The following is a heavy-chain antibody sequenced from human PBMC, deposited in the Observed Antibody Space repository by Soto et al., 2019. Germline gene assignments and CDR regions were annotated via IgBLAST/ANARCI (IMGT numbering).Heavy chain of an antibody. CDR2: ISGSGDIT. V-gene: IGHV3-23*01. CDR3: AKVPQWVLRYHDWFFDY. CDR1: GFSFSNSA. D-gene: IGHD3-9*01. J-gene: IGHJ4*02. Sequence: EVQLLESGGGLVQPGGSLRLSCAVSGFSFSNSAMTWVRQAPGKGLEWVSGISGSGDITYNTDSVKGRFAISRDTSKNVVYVQVRSLRAEDTAVYYCAKVPQWVLRYHDWFFDYWGQGALVTVS.